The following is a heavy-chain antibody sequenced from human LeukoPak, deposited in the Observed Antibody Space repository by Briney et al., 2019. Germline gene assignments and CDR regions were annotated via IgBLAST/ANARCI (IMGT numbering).Heavy chain of an antibody. CDR2: ISSTSNYI. J-gene: IGHJ3*02. CDR3: ARGGIITSYAFEI. V-gene: IGHV3-21*01. Sequence: PGGSLRLSCAASGFTFSTYAISWVRQAPGEGLEWVSCISSTSNYIFYADSVRGRFTISRDNAKNSLYLQMDSLRAEDTAVYYCARGGIITSYAFEIWGQGAMVTVSS. D-gene: IGHD1-26*01. CDR1: GFTFSTYA.